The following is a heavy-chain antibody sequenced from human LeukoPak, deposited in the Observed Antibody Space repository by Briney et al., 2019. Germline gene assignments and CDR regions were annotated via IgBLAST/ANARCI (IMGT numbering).Heavy chain of an antibody. Sequence: PSETLSLTCTVSGGSTSGFYWNWIRQSPGKGLEWIGYSYYSGSTSYNPSLKSRATISVDTSKGQFSLTLPSVTAADTAVYYCASRSGRNYYGMDVWGQGTTVIVSS. J-gene: IGHJ6*02. V-gene: IGHV4-59*01. D-gene: IGHD1-14*01. CDR1: GGSTSGFY. CDR3: ASRSGRNYYGMDV. CDR2: SYYSGST.